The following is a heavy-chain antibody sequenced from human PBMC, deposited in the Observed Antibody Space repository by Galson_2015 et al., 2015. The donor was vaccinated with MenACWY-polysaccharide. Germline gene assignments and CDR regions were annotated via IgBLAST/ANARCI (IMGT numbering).Heavy chain of an antibody. D-gene: IGHD6-13*01. J-gene: IGHJ6*02. CDR1: GLTFSSTA. CDR3: AKFKYSSSWFSTHGMDV. CDR2: IGTGGGT. V-gene: IGHV3-23*01. Sequence: ALRLSCAASGLTFSSTAMTWVRQAPGKGLEWISGIGTGGGTYYADSVKGRFTISRDNSKSMVYLQMNSLRAEDTAIYYCAKFKYSSSWFSTHGMDVWGQGTTVTVSS.